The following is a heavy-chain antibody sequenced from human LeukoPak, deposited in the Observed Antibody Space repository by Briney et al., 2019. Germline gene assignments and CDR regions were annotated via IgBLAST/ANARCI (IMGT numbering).Heavy chain of an antibody. Sequence: GGSLRLSCAASGFTFSSYGMHWVRQAPGKGLEWVAVISYDRSNKYYADSVKGRFTISRDNSKNTLYLQMNSLRAEDTAVYYCAKPYSSGCQAFDYWGQGTLVTVSS. D-gene: IGHD6-19*01. V-gene: IGHV3-30*18. CDR2: ISYDRSNK. CDR1: GFTFSSYG. J-gene: IGHJ4*02. CDR3: AKPYSSGCQAFDY.